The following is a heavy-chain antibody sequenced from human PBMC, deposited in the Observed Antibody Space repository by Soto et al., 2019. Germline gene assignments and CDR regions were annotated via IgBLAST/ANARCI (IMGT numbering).Heavy chain of an antibody. CDR3: AKFSLFEYSSSSYYYYYGMDV. J-gene: IGHJ6*02. Sequence: GGSLRLSCAASGFTFSSYAMSWVRQAPGKGLEWVSAISGSGGGTYYADSVKGRFTISRDNSKNTLYLQMNSLRAEDTAVYYCAKFSLFEYSSSSYYYYYGMDVWGQGTTVTVSS. V-gene: IGHV3-23*01. D-gene: IGHD6-6*01. CDR1: GFTFSSYA. CDR2: ISGSGGGT.